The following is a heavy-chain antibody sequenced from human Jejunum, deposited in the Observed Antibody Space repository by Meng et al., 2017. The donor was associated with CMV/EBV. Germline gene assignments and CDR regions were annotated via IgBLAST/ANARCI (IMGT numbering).Heavy chain of an antibody. Sequence: QITLKESGPTLVKPXXTLTLTCTFSGFSLSTSGMTVDWIRQPPGKALEWLALIYWDDDKRYSPSLKSRLTITKDTSKKQVVLTMTNMDPVDTATYYCAHRMGGNFGFDDWGQGILVTVSS. CDR3: AHRMGGNFGFDD. J-gene: IGHJ4*02. V-gene: IGHV2-5*02. CDR2: IYWDDDK. CDR1: GFSLSTSGMT. D-gene: IGHD4-23*01.